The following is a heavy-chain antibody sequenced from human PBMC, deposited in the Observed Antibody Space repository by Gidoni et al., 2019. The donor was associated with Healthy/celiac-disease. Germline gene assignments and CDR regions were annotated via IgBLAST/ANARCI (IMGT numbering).Heavy chain of an antibody. V-gene: IGHV3-30*03. J-gene: IGHJ4*02. D-gene: IGHD6-13*01. CDR2: ISYDGSNK. Sequence: QVQLVEPGGGVVQPGRSLRLSCAASGFTFSSYGMHWVRQAPGKGLECVAVISYDGSNKYYADSVKGRFTISRDNSKNTLYLQMNSLRAEDTAVYYCAASPLAAAGFFDYWGQGTLVTVSS. CDR3: AASPLAAAGFFDY. CDR1: GFTFSSYG.